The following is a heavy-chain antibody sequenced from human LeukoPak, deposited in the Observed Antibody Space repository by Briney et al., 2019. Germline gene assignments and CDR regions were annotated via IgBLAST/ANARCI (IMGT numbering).Heavy chain of an antibody. V-gene: IGHV1-18*01. CDR1: GYTFTSFG. D-gene: IGHD4-17*01. CDR3: ARESGDVGY. Sequence: ASVKVSCKASGYTFTSFGIAWVRQAPGQGLEWVGWISTSSDQRRYAHMLQDRVTMTTDTSTSTAYMELSSLRSEDTAVYYCARESGDVGYWGQGTLVTVSS. J-gene: IGHJ4*02. CDR2: ISTSSDQR.